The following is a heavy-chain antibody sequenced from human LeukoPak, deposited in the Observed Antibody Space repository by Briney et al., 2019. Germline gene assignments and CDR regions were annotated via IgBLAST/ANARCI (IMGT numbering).Heavy chain of an antibody. CDR3: ASWGYYDSSGYYQIDY. D-gene: IGHD3-22*01. CDR1: GSTVSSNY. J-gene: IGHJ4*02. V-gene: IGHV3-66*02. Sequence: QPGGSLRLSCAASGSTVSSNYMSWVRQAPGKGLEWVSVIYSGGSTYYADAVKGRFTISRDNSKNTLYLQMNSLRAEDTAVYYCASWGYYDSSGYYQIDYWGQGTLVTVSS. CDR2: IYSGGST.